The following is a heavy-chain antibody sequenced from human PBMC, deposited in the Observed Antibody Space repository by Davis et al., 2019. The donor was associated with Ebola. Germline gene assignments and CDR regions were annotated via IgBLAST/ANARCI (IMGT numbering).Heavy chain of an antibody. J-gene: IGHJ5*02. CDR1: GGSISSSNW. CDR2: IYHSGST. D-gene: IGHD6-13*01. CDR3: ARDTPQQGYFKAAAGTGGSWFDP. V-gene: IGHV4-4*02. Sequence: PSETLSLTCAVSGGSISSSNWWSWVRQPPGKGLEWIGEIYHSGSTNYNPSLKSRVTISVDKSKNQFSLKLSSVTAADTAVYYCARDTPQQGYFKAAAGTGGSWFDPWGQGTLVTVSS.